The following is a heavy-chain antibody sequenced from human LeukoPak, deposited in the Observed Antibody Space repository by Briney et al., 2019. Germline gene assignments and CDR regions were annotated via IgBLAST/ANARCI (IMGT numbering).Heavy chain of an antibody. Sequence: SGTLSLTCAVSGGSISSSNWWSWVRQPPGKGLEWIGEIYHSGSTNYNPSLKSRVTISVDKSKNQFSLKLSSVTAADTAVYYCASRILLNSGYDYFDYWGQGTLVTVSS. V-gene: IGHV4-4*02. CDR1: GGSISSSNW. CDR2: IYHSGST. D-gene: IGHD5-12*01. J-gene: IGHJ4*02. CDR3: ASRILLNSGYDYFDY.